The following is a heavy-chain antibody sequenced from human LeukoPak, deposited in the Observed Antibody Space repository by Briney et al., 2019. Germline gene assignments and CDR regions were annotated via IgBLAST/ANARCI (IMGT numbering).Heavy chain of an antibody. J-gene: IGHJ3*02. V-gene: IGHV3-23*01. D-gene: IGHD3-16*01. CDR1: GFTFSSYA. Sequence: PGGSLRLSCAASGFTFSSYAMSWVRQAPGKGLEWVSAISGSGGSTYYADSVKGRFTISRDNSKNTLYLQMNSLRAEDTAVYYCANFMITFGGVDDAFDIWGQGTMVTVSS. CDR2: ISGSGGST. CDR3: ANFMITFGGVDDAFDI.